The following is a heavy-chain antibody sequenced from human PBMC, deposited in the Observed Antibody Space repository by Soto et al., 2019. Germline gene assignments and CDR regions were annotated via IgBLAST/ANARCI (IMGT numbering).Heavy chain of an antibody. CDR3: ARDRSSTYYYYGMDL. Sequence: WGSLRLSCSASGFSCSRHGMHWFRQAPGKGLEWVAVISYDGSNQDYADSVKGRFSISRDNSKNTVYLQMNSLRVEDSAVYYCARDRSSTYYYYGMDLWGQGTTVTVSS. J-gene: IGHJ6*02. D-gene: IGHD6-19*01. CDR1: GFSCSRHG. CDR2: ISYDGSNQ. V-gene: IGHV3-30-3*01.